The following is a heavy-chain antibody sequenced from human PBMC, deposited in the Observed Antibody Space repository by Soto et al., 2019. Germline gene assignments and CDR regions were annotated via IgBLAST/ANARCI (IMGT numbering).Heavy chain of an antibody. J-gene: IGHJ6*04. Sequence: SETLSLTCNVSGGSISSGDSYWSWIRQHPGKGLEWIGYIYYRGATYYNPSLKSRVSISVDISKNQFSLRLSSVTAADTAVYCCAREYQVSGSCFGVDVWGKGTTVTSPQ. CDR2: IYYRGAT. CDR3: AREYQVSGSCFGVDV. D-gene: IGHD3-10*01. CDR1: GGSISSGDSY. V-gene: IGHV4-31*03.